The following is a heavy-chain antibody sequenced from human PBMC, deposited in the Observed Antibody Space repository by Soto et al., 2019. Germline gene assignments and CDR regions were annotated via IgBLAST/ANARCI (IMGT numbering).Heavy chain of an antibody. CDR3: ARDRGRYQQHDY. V-gene: IGHV1-58*01. J-gene: IGHJ4*02. CDR2: IVVGSGNT. CDR1: GFTFTSSA. Sequence: SVKVSCKASGFTFTSSAVQWVRQARGQRLEWIGWIVVGSGNTNYAQKFQERVTITRDMSTSTAYMELSSLRSEDTAVYYCARDRGRYQQHDYWGQGTLVTVSS. D-gene: IGHD1-1*01.